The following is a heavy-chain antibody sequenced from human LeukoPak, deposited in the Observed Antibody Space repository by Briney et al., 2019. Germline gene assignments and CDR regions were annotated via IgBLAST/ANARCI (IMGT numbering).Heavy chain of an antibody. CDR2: IHHSGST. D-gene: IGHD3-22*01. J-gene: IGHJ4*02. CDR3: AREGGSYDSSGYYSLHYYFDY. V-gene: IGHV4-34*01. CDR1: GGSFSGYY. Sequence: SETLSLTCAVYGGSFSGYYWSWIRQPPGKGLECIGEIHHSGSTNYNPSLKSRVTLSVDTSKNQFSLKMSSVTATDTAVYYCAREGGSYDSSGYYSLHYYFDYWGQGTLVTVSS.